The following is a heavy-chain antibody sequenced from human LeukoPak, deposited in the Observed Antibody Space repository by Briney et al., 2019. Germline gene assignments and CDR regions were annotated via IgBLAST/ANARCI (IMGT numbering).Heavy chain of an antibody. CDR2: INHSGST. CDR1: GGSFSGYY. D-gene: IGHD3/OR15-3a*01. J-gene: IGHJ4*02. Sequence: SETLSLTCAVYGGSFSGYYWSWIRQPPGKGLEWIGEINHSGSTNYNPSLKSQVTISVDTSKNQFSLRLNSVTAADTAMYYCARSYYDFLTGFYADYWGQGTLVTVSS. CDR3: ARSYYDFLTGFYADY. V-gene: IGHV4-34*01.